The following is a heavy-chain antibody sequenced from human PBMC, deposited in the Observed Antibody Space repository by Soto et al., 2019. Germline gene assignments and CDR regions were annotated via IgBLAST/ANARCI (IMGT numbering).Heavy chain of an antibody. CDR2: IYYSGST. J-gene: IGHJ6*02. V-gene: IGHV4-39*01. D-gene: IGHD2-21*01. CDR3: YCARDAGMDV. CDR1: GGSISSGSYY. Sequence: QLQLQASGPGLVNPSETLSLTCTVPGGSISSGSYYWGWIRQPPGTGLPWIGSIYYSGSTYYNPALKSRVTFCVDTSKNQFALTLSSVTAADTVVYYCYCARDAGMDVWGQGTTVTVSS.